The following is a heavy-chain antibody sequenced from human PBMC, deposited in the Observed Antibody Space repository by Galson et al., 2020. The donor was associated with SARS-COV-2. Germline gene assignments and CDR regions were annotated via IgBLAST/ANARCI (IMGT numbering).Heavy chain of an antibody. J-gene: IGHJ6*02. CDR1: GYSFTSYW. CDR3: ARGPAYYDFWSGSSRGDYYYGMDV. CDR2: IYPGDSDT. Sequence: KIGESLKISCKGSGYSFTSYWIGWVRQMPGKGLEWMGIIYPGDSDTRYSPSFQGQVTISADKSISTAYLQWSSLKASDTAMYYCARGPAYYDFWSGSSRGDYYYGMDVWGQGTTVTVSS. V-gene: IGHV5-51*01. D-gene: IGHD3-3*01.